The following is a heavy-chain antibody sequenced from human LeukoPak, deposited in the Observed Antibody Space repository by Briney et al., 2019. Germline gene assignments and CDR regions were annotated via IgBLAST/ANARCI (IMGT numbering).Heavy chain of an antibody. CDR2: INPNNGGT. J-gene: IGHJ3*02. CDR3: ARGWFGDPLNAFDI. CDR1: GYTFTGYY. Sequence: ASVKVSCKASGYTFTGYYMHWVRQAPGQGLEWMGWINPNNGGTNYAQKFQGWVTMTRDTSISTAYMELSRLRSDDTAVYYCARGWFGDPLNAFDIWGQGTMVTVSS. V-gene: IGHV1-2*04. D-gene: IGHD3-10*01.